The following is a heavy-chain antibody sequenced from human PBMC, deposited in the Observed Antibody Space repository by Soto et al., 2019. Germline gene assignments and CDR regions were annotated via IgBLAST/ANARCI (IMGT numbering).Heavy chain of an antibody. V-gene: IGHV4-34*01. J-gene: IGHJ4*02. CDR3: ARGSWGRTLGVTHIDY. CDR1: GGAFSSYY. D-gene: IGHD1-26*01. CDR2: INHSGST. Sequence: QVQLQQWGAGLLKPSETLSLTCAVSGGAFSSYYCSWIRQPPGKGLSRMGEINHSGSTNYNPSPKRRVTLPVDPSKNQFCLKLSSVTAADTAVYYCARGSWGRTLGVTHIDYWGQGTLVTVSS.